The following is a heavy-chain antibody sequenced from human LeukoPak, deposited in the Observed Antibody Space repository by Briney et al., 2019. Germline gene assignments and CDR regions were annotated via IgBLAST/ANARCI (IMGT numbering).Heavy chain of an antibody. CDR1: KFTFSSYN. D-gene: IGHD3-22*01. J-gene: IGHJ3*02. CDR3: ARDSGYPRAHGFDI. V-gene: IGHV3-48*01. CDR2: ITTSSSTI. Sequence: GGSLRLSCAASKFTFSSYNMNWVRQAPGKGLEWVSFITTSSSTIYYADSVKGRFTISRDNDKNSLYLQMNSLGAEDTAVYYCARDSGYPRAHGFDIWGQGTMVTVSS.